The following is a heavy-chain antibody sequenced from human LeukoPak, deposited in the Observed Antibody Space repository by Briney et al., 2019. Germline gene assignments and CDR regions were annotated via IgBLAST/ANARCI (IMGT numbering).Heavy chain of an antibody. V-gene: IGHV1-46*01. J-gene: IGHJ6*02. CDR2: INPSGGST. D-gene: IGHD1-26*01. CDR1: GYTFTSYY. Sequence: ASVKVSCKASGYTFTSYYMHWVRQAPGQGLEWMGIINPSGGSTSYAQKFQGRVTMTRDTSTSTVYMELSSLRSEDTAVYYCARVVGPNMEYYYYGMDVWGQGTTVTVSS. CDR3: ARVVGPNMEYYYYGMDV.